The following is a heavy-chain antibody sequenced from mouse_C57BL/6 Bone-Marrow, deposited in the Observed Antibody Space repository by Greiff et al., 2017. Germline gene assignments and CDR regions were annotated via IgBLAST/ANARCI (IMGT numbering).Heavy chain of an antibody. Sequence: DVHLVESGPELVKPGASVKISCKASGYSFTGYYMHWVKQSHGNILDWIGYIYPYNGVSSYNQKFKGKATLTVDKSSSTAYMELRSLTSEDSAVYYCARWRWGYGHYYAMDYWGQGTSVTVSS. CDR3: ARWRWGYGHYYAMDY. CDR1: GYSFTGYY. CDR2: IYPYNGVS. D-gene: IGHD2-2*01. V-gene: IGHV1-31*01. J-gene: IGHJ4*01.